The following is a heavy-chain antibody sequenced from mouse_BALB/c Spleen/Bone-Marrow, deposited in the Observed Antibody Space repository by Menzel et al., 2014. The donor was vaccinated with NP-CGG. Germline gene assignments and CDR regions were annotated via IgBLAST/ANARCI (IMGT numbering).Heavy chain of an antibody. CDR2: IDPENGDT. CDR1: GFNIKDYY. Sequence: EVKLEESGAELVRSGASVKLSCTASGFNIKDYYMHWVKQRPEQGLEWIGRIDPENGDTEYAPKFQGKATMTADTSSNTAYLQLSSLTSEDTAVYYCARKGSYGMDHWGQGTSVSVSS. V-gene: IGHV14-4*02. CDR3: ARKGSYGMDH. J-gene: IGHJ4*01.